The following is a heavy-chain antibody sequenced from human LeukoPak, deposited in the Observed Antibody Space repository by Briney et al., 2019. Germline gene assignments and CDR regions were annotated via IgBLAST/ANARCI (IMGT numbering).Heavy chain of an antibody. V-gene: IGHV1-2*02. D-gene: IGHD4-11*01. J-gene: IGHJ4*02. Sequence: ASVKVSCKTSGYTFTDYYIHWVRQAPGQGLEWMGWINPNSGEANSAQKFQGRVTMTGDTSISTAYMELRRVTSDDTAVYYCARDRDYSNTERGFDYWGQGTLVTVSS. CDR2: INPNSGEA. CDR1: GYTFTDYY. CDR3: ARDRDYSNTERGFDY.